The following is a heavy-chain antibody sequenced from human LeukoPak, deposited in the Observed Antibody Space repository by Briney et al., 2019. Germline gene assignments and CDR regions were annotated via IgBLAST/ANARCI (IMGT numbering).Heavy chain of an antibody. D-gene: IGHD5-18*01. J-gene: IGHJ4*02. V-gene: IGHV4-59*12. CDR1: GGSISSYY. Sequence: SETLSLTCTVSGGSISSYYWSWIRQPPGKGLEWIGYIYYSGSTNYNPSLKSRVTISVDTSKNQFSLKLTSVTAADTAVYYCAGGYIYGYSYFDYWGQGTLVTVSS. CDR2: IYYSGST. CDR3: AGGYIYGYSYFDY.